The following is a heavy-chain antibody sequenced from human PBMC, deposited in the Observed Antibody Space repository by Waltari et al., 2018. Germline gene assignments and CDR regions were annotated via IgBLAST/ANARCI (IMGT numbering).Heavy chain of an antibody. CDR1: GYTFTDYY. CDR3: ATVYCSGGSCATGGAFDI. CDR2: VDPEDGET. J-gene: IGHJ3*02. Sequence: CKVSGYTFTDYYMHWVQQAPGKGLEWMGLVDPEDGETIYAEKFQGRVTITADTSTDTAYMELSSLRSEDTAMYYCATVYCSGGSCATGGAFDIWGQGTMVTVSS. V-gene: IGHV1-69-2*01. D-gene: IGHD2-15*01.